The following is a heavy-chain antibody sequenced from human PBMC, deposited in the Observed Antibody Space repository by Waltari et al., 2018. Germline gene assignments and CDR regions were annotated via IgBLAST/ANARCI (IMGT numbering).Heavy chain of an antibody. CDR3: ATFSRNYDSSAFDI. Sequence: QVQLQQWGAGLLKPSETLSLTCAVYGGSFSGYYWSWIRQPPGKGLEWIGEINHSGSTNYNPSLKSRVTISVDTSKNQFSRKLSSVTAADTAVYYCATFSRNYDSSAFDIWGQGTMVTVSS. CDR2: INHSGST. V-gene: IGHV4-34*01. D-gene: IGHD3-22*01. CDR1: GGSFSGYY. J-gene: IGHJ3*02.